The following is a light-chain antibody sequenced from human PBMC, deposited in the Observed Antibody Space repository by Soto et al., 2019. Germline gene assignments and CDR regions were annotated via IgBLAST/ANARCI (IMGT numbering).Light chain of an antibody. Sequence: QSALTQPASVSGSPGQSITISCTGTSSDVGGYKFVSWYQQHPGKAPKLMIYEVSNRPSGVSSRFSGSKSGNTASLTISGLQEEDEDDYVCGSYTVSIYVFGTGTKVTVL. J-gene: IGLJ1*01. CDR1: SSDVGGYKF. V-gene: IGLV2-14*01. CDR3: GSYTVSIYV. CDR2: EVS.